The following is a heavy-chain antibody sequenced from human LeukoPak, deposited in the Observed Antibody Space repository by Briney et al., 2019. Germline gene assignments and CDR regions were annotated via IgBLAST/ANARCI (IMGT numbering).Heavy chain of an antibody. D-gene: IGHD3-22*01. CDR1: GFTFSSYG. Sequence: PGGSLRLSCAASGFTFSSYGMHWVRQAPGKGLEWVAVIWYDGGNKYYADSVKGRFTISRDNSKNTLYLQMNSLRAEDTAVYYCARERYYYDSRALDYWGQGTLVTVSS. CDR2: IWYDGGNK. J-gene: IGHJ4*02. CDR3: ARERYYYDSRALDY. V-gene: IGHV3-33*01.